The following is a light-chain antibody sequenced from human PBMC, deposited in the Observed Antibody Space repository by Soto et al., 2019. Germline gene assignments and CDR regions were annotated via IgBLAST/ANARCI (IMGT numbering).Light chain of an antibody. CDR2: SSD. Sequence: QSVLTQPPSASGTPGQMVTIACSGGSSNIGRHTVNWYQQLPGTAPKLLIQSSDKRPSGVPDRFSGSTSGTSGSLAISGLQSEDEADYYCAAWDDSLNGHVFGTGTKLTVL. CDR1: SSNIGRHT. J-gene: IGLJ1*01. V-gene: IGLV1-44*01. CDR3: AAWDDSLNGHV.